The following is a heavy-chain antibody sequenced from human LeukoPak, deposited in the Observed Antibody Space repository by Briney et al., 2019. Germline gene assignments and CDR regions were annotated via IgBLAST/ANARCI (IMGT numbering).Heavy chain of an antibody. CDR1: GGSTTSNY. CDR3: ASFSTVTTSFDG. CDR2: IYTSGTT. D-gene: IGHD4-17*01. Sequence: KSSESLSLTCIVSGGSTTSNYWSWVRPPAGEGLGWVGRIYTSGTTHNNTSLKSRVTMPVDTSKTQSSLKRSALTAADTAGYYCASFSTVTTSFDGGGQGTPVTASS. J-gene: IGHJ5*02. V-gene: IGHV4-4*07.